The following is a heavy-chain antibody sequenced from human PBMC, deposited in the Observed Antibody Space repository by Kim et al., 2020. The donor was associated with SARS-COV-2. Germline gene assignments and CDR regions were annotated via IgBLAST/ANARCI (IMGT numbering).Heavy chain of an antibody. CDR1: GFIFSNYA. V-gene: IGHV3-30*04. J-gene: IGHJ6*02. CDR3: ARGCSGGNYHPDDYFYYETDD. CDR2: ITSDGGRE. Sequence: GGSLRLSCAASGFIFSNYAMHWVRQAPGKGLDWVAVITSDGGREYYADSVKGRFSLSRDNSKNTLYLEINSLRTDDTALYFCARGCSGGNYHPDDYFYYETDDWGQGTTVPVSS. D-gene: IGHD2-15*01.